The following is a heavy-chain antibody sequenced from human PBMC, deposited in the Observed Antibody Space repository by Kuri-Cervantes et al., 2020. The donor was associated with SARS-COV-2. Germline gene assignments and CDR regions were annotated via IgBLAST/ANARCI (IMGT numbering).Heavy chain of an antibody. D-gene: IGHD5-18*01. Sequence: SETLSLTCTVSGGSLSGHHWSWIRQPPGKGLEWIGYIYYSGSTNYNPSLKSRVTISVDTSKNQFSLKLSSVTAADTAVYYCARHGTAMGSARAFDIWGRGTQVTVSS. V-gene: IGHV4-59*08. CDR1: GGSLSGHH. CDR3: ARHGTAMGSARAFDI. CDR2: IYYSGST. J-gene: IGHJ2*01.